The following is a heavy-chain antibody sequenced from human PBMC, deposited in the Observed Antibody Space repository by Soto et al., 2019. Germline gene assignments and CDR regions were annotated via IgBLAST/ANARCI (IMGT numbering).Heavy chain of an antibody. D-gene: IGHD1-26*01. CDR3: ARGTHSYSGSHELDA. CDR2: ISGSGNSP. CDR1: GFIFGDHV. V-gene: IGHV3-23*04. J-gene: IGHJ5*02. Sequence: EVQLVESGGRLVQRGGSLRLSCSGSGFIFGDHVMDWVRQAPGKGLEWVAGISGSGNSPFFRDSVKGRFTISRDNSKNTVYLEMNNLRDEDSAMYFYARGTHSYSGSHELDAWGLGTLVTVSS.